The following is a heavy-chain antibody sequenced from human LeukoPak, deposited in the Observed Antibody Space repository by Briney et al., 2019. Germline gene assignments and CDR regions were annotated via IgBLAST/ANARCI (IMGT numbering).Heavy chain of an antibody. CDR3: AKVQYFDL. CDR1: GFTFSSYE. Sequence: GGSVRLSCAASGFTFSSYEMKWVRQAPGKGLEWVTYISSSGSSIYYADCVKGLFTISRDNAKNSLYLQMNSLRAEDTAGYYCAKVQYFDLWGRGTLVTVSS. J-gene: IGHJ2*01. V-gene: IGHV3-48*03. CDR2: ISSSGSSI.